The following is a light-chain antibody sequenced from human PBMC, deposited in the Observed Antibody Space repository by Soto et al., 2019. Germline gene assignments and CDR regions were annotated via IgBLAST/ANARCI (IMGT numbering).Light chain of an antibody. CDR1: QSVSSNY. CDR2: GAS. CDR3: QQRSNWLT. Sequence: EFVLTQSPGTLSLSPGERATLSFRASQSVSSNYLAWYQQKPGQAPRLLIYGASTRATGIADRFSGSGSGTDFTLTISSLEPEDFAVYYCQQRSNWLTFGGGTKVDIK. V-gene: IGKV3D-20*02. J-gene: IGKJ4*01.